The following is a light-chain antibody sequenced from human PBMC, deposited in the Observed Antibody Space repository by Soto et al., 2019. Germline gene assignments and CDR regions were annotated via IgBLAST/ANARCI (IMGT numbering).Light chain of an antibody. CDR3: QQYYSYPGT. Sequence: IEVTQSPYAMSASVGDRVTITCRASQGISSYLAWYQQKPGKAPKLLIYAASTLQSGVPSRFSGSGSGTDFTLTISCLQSEDFATYYCQQYYSYPGTFGQGTKADI. J-gene: IGKJ1*01. V-gene: IGKV1-8*01. CDR1: QGISSY. CDR2: AAS.